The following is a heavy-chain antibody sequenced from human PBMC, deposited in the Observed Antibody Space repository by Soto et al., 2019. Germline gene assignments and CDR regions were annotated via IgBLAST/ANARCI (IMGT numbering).Heavy chain of an antibody. Sequence: GGSLRLSCAASGFTFSSYAMHWVRQAPGKGLEWVAVISYDGSNKYYADSVKGRFTISRDNSKNTLYLQMNSLRAEDTAVYYCARDQQQLVLDXXXYXMDVWGQGTTVTXSS. CDR3: ARDQQQLVLDXXXYXMDV. V-gene: IGHV3-30-3*01. J-gene: IGHJ6*02. CDR1: GFTFSSYA. D-gene: IGHD6-13*01. CDR2: ISYDGSNK.